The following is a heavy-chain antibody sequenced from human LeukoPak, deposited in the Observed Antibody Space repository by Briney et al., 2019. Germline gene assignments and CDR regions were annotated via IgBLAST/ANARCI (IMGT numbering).Heavy chain of an antibody. D-gene: IGHD1-26*01. V-gene: IGHV4-59*01. CDR3: ARHRAGSGSYNPYDAFDI. CDR1: GGSISRYY. CDR2: IYYSGST. J-gene: IGHJ3*02. Sequence: PSETLSLTCTVSGGSISRYYWSWIRQPPGKGLEWIGYIYYSGSTNYNPSLKSRVTISADTSKNQFSLKLSSVTAADTAVYYCARHRAGSGSYNPYDAFDIWGQGTMVTVSS.